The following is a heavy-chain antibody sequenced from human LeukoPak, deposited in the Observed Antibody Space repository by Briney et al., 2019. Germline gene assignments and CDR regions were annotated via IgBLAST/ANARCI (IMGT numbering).Heavy chain of an antibody. D-gene: IGHD3-9*01. V-gene: IGHV3-9*01. Sequence: GRSLRLSCAAPGFTFDDYAMHWVRQAPGKGLEWVSGISWNSGSIGYADSVKGRFTISRDNAKNSLYLQMNSLRAEDTALYYCAKDIGYYDILTGYSEAFDIWGQGTMVTVSS. J-gene: IGHJ3*02. CDR1: GFTFDDYA. CDR3: AKDIGYYDILTGYSEAFDI. CDR2: ISWNSGSI.